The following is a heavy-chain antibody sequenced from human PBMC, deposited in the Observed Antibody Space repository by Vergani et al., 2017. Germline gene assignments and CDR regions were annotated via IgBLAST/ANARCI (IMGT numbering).Heavy chain of an antibody. J-gene: IGHJ6*02. CDR1: GYRFRSYG. D-gene: IGHD3-22*01. CDR3: ARWFDSSGWIYYQSMDV. Sequence: QGQLVQSGGEVKEPGASVKVACKASGYRFRSYGINWMRQAPGQGLEWLGWISGYNGDTNYAEKFKGRVIMTRDTSTDTVYMELRGLRFDDTAVYYCARWFDSSGWIYYQSMDVWGQGTTVNVSS. V-gene: IGHV1-18*01. CDR2: ISGYNGDT.